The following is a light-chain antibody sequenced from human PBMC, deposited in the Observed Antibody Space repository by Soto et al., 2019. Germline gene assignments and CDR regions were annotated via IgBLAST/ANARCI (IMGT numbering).Light chain of an antibody. V-gene: IGLV3-21*04. Sequence: SYELTQPPSVSVAPGETATITCPGHNIGSVHWYQQNPGQAPVLVMSYDSDRPSGIPERFSGSNSGNTATLTVSRVEAGDEADYYCQVWDSSSDYGVFGGGTKLTVL. J-gene: IGLJ3*02. CDR1: NIGS. CDR3: QVWDSSSDYGV. CDR2: YDS.